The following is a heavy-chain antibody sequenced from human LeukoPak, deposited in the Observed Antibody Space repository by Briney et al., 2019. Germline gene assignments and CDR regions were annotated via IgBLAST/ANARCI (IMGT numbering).Heavy chain of an antibody. CDR2: ISSSSSYI. Sequence: GGSLRLSCAASGFTFSGYSMNWVRQASGKGLEWVSSISSSSSYIYYADSVKGRFTISRDNAKNSLYLQMNSLRAEDTAVYYCARGYSNYGYAFDIWGQGTMVTVSS. D-gene: IGHD4-11*01. CDR1: GFTFSGYS. CDR3: ARGYSNYGYAFDI. V-gene: IGHV3-21*01. J-gene: IGHJ3*02.